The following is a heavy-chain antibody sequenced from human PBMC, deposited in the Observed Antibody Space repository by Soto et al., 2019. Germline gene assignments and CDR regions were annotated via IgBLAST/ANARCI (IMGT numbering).Heavy chain of an antibody. D-gene: IGHD4-17*01. CDR1: PGSISSDY. CDR3: AASYGDDGNWFDP. V-gene: IGHV4-59*01. J-gene: IGHJ5*02. CDR2: TFYSGST. Sequence: PSQTLSLTRPVSPGSISSDYWSWNRQPPGKGLEWIGYTFYSGSTNYNTSLKSRVTIPVDTSKNQFSLNWSSVTAADTVVYYCAASYGDDGNWFDPWGQGTLVTV.